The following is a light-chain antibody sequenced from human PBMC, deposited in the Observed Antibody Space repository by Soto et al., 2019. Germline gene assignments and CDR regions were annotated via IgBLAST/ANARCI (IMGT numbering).Light chain of an antibody. CDR1: QSISSW. CDR3: QQYNSYWT. Sequence: DIQMTQSPSTLSASVGDRVTITCRASQSISSWLAWYQQKPGKAPNLLIYDASTLESGVPSRFSGSGFGTEFTLTISSLQPDDLATYYCQQYNSYWTFGQGTKVDIK. CDR2: DAS. V-gene: IGKV1-5*01. J-gene: IGKJ1*01.